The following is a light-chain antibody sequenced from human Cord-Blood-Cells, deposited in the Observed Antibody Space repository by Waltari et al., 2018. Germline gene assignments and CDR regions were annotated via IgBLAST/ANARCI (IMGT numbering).Light chain of an antibody. Sequence: QSALTQPRSVSASPVQSVTISCTGPSSAVGGYNYVSWYQQHPGKAPKLMIYDVSKRPSGVPDRFSGSKSGNTASLTISGLQAEDEADYYCCSYAGSYTWVFGGGTKLTVL. CDR1: SSAVGGYNY. V-gene: IGLV2-11*01. CDR3: CSYAGSYTWV. J-gene: IGLJ3*02. CDR2: DVS.